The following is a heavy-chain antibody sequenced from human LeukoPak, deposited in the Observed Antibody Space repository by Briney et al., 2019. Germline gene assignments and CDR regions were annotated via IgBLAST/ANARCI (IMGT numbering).Heavy chain of an antibody. CDR3: ARDDAGYSYDPRGWFDP. J-gene: IGHJ5*02. CDR2: INSDGSST. Sequence: PGGSLRLSCAASGFTFSSYWMHWVRQAPGKGLMWVSRINSDGSSTSYADSVKGRFTISRDNAKNTLYLQMNSLRAEDTAVYYCARDDAGYSYDPRGWFDPWGQGTLVTASS. CDR1: GFTFSSYW. V-gene: IGHV3-74*01. D-gene: IGHD5-18*01.